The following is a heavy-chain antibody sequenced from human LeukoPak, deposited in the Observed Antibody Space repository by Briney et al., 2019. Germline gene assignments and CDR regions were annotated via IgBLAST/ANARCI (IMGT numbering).Heavy chain of an antibody. CDR3: ARGAMGVVPAAIFY. J-gene: IGHJ4*02. Sequence: GRSLRLSCAASGFTFSSYAMHWVRQAPGKGLEWVAVISYDGSNKYYADSVKGRFTISRDNSKNTLYLQMNSLRAEDTAVYYCARGAMGVVPAAIFYWGQGTLVTVSS. D-gene: IGHD2-2*02. V-gene: IGHV3-30-3*01. CDR2: ISYDGSNK. CDR1: GFTFSSYA.